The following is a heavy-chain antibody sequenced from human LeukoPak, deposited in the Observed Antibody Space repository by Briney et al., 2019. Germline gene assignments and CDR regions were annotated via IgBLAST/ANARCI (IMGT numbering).Heavy chain of an antibody. CDR3: GRVVVVPAAGYYFDY. Sequence: PGGSLRLSCAAPGFTFNSFGMHWVRQAPGKGLEWVAFIRSDGTIKFYADSVTGRFTISRDNAKNSLYLQMNSLRAEDTAVYYCGRVVVVPAAGYYFDYWGQGTLVTVSS. CDR2: IRSDGTIK. D-gene: IGHD2-2*01. V-gene: IGHV3-30*02. CDR1: GFTFNSFG. J-gene: IGHJ4*02.